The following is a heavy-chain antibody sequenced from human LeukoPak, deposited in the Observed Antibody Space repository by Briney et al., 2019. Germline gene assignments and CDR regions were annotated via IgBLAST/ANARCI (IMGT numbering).Heavy chain of an antibody. Sequence: PGGSLRLSCVGSGFNFDNYYMSWVRQAPGRGLEWVADTRHDGSDVYNVDSVRGRSTISRDNAKNSVFLQMNSLKDEDTAVYYCVRDGSGSDFSLDYWGQGTLVTVSS. CDR1: GFNFDNYY. CDR2: TRHDGSDV. J-gene: IGHJ4*02. D-gene: IGHD3-10*01. CDR3: VRDGSGSDFSLDY. V-gene: IGHV3-7*04.